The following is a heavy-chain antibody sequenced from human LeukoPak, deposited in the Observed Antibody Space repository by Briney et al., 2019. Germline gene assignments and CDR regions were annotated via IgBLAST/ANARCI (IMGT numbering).Heavy chain of an antibody. D-gene: IGHD4-23*01. Sequence: GGSLRLSCAASGFTFSSYSMNWVRQAPGKGLEWVSSISSSSRNIYYADSVKGRFTISRDNAKNSLYLQMNSLGAEDTAVYYCARDYGGSSPFDYWGQGTLVTVSS. CDR3: ARDYGGSSPFDY. V-gene: IGHV3-21*01. CDR1: GFTFSSYS. CDR2: ISSSSRNI. J-gene: IGHJ4*02.